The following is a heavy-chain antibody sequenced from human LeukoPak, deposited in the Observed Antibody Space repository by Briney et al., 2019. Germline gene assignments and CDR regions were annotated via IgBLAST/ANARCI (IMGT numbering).Heavy chain of an antibody. CDR2: IYYSGST. J-gene: IGHJ5*02. V-gene: IGHV4-59*08. Sequence: SETLSLTCTVSGGSISSYYWSWIRQPPGKGLEWIGYIYYSGSTNYNPSLKSRVTISVGTSKNQFSLKLSSVTAADTAVYYCXXXXXXXXXRXXXXXXFDPXXQGTLVTVSS. CDR3: XXXXXXXXXRXXXXXXFDP. CDR1: GGSISSYY.